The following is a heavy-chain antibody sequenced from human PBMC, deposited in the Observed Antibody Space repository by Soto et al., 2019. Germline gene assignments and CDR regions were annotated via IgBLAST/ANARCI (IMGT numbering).Heavy chain of an antibody. CDR1: GFTFSSYA. V-gene: IGHV3-23*01. CDR3: AKGLVVVVAATSRFDY. Sequence: VGSLRLSCAASGFTFSSYAMSWVRQAPGKGLEWVSAISGSGGSTYYADSVKGRFTISRDNSKNTLYLQMNSLRAEDTAVYYCAKGLVVVVAATSRFDYWGQGTLVTVSS. CDR2: ISGSGGST. D-gene: IGHD2-15*01. J-gene: IGHJ4*02.